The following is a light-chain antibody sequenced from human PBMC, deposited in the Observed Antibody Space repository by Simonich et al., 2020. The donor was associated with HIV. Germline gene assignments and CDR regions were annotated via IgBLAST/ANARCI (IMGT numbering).Light chain of an antibody. CDR1: QVVRNS. CDR3: QQYGRSPLYT. V-gene: IGKV1-NL1*01. CDR2: AAS. J-gene: IGKJ2*01. Sequence: DIQMTQSPSSLSASVGDRVNITCRASQVVRNSLDWYQQKPGKAPKLLLYAASRLESGVPSRLSGSGSGTYYTLTISRLEPEDFAVYYCQQYGRSPLYTFGQGTKLEIK.